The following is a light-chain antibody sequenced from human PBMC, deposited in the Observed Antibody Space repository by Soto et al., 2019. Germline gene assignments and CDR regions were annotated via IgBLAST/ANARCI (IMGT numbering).Light chain of an antibody. CDR1: QSISSY. CDR2: AAS. Sequence: DIQMTQSPSSLSASVGDRVTITCRASQSISSYLNWYQQKPGKAPKLLIYAASSLQSGVPSRFSGSGSGTDFTLTIRSLQPEDFATYYCQQSYSTPFTFGPGTKVAIK. V-gene: IGKV1-39*01. J-gene: IGKJ3*01. CDR3: QQSYSTPFT.